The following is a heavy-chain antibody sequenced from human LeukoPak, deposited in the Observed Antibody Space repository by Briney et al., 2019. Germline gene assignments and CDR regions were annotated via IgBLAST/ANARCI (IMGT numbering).Heavy chain of an antibody. Sequence: ASVKVSCKASGYTFTNYGLSWVRQAPGQGLEWMGWISGYNGNTKYVQKLQGRVTMTRDTSTTTAYMELRSLRSDDTAVYYCARVGSIAARTAIDSWGQGTLVSVSS. CDR2: ISGYNGNT. D-gene: IGHD6-6*01. CDR3: ARVGSIAARTAIDS. CDR1: GYTFTNYG. V-gene: IGHV1-18*01. J-gene: IGHJ4*02.